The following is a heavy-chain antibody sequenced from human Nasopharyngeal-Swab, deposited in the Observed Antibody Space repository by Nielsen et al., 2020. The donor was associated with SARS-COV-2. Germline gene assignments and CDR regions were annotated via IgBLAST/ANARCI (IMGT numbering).Heavy chain of an antibody. CDR3: ARDVNDYWTGYLY. Sequence: WIRQPPGKGLEWVAVIWYDGSTKYYTDSVKGRFTISRDNSKNTLYLQMNSLRVEDTAVYYCARDVNDYWTGYLYWGQGALVTVSS. CDR2: IWYDGSTK. J-gene: IGHJ4*02. V-gene: IGHV3-33*01. D-gene: IGHD3/OR15-3a*01.